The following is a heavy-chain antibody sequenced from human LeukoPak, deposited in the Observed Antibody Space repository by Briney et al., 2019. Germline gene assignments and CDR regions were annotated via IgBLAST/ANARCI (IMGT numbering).Heavy chain of an antibody. J-gene: IGHJ4*02. D-gene: IGHD4-23*01. CDR3: AKIPYHLTVVTETGFDY. CDR1: GFTFSSYA. V-gene: IGHV3-23*01. Sequence: TGGSLRLSCAASGFTFSSYAMSWVRQAPGKGLEWVSAISGSGGSTYYADSVKGRFTISRDNSKNTLYLQMNSLRAEDTAVYYCAKIPYHLTVVTETGFDYWGQGTLVTVSS. CDR2: ISGSGGST.